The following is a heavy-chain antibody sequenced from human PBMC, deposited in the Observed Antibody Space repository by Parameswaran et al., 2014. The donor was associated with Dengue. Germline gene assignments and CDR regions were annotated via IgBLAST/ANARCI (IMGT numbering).Heavy chain of an antibody. V-gene: IGHV4-34*01. CDR2: INHSGST. CDR3: ARGGQDPLARFWSGYFGWFDP. J-gene: IGHJ5*02. D-gene: IGHD3-3*01. Sequence: IRQPPGKGLEWIGEINHSGSTNYNPSLKSRVTISVDTSKNQFSLKLSSVTAADTAVYYCARGGQDPLARFWSGYFGWFDPWGQGTLVTVSS.